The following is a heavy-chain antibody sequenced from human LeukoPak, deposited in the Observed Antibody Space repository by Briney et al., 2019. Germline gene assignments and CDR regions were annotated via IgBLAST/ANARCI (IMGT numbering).Heavy chain of an antibody. V-gene: IGHV3-23*01. D-gene: IGHD6-13*01. CDR1: GFTFSSYA. J-gene: IGHJ4*02. CDR2: ISGSGGST. CDR3: ARGSGSWYSSYYFDY. Sequence: GSLRLSCAASGFTFSSYAMSWVRQAPGKGLEWVSAISGSGGSTYYADSVKGRFTISRDNSKNTLYLQMNSLRAEDTAVYYCARGSGSWYSSYYFDYWGQGTLVTVSS.